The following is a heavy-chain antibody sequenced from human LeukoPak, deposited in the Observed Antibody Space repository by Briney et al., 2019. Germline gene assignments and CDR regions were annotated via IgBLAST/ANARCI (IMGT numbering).Heavy chain of an antibody. J-gene: IGHJ4*02. D-gene: IGHD1-14*01. Sequence: GGSLRLSCAASGFTFSSYGMHWVRQAPGKRLEWVAVIWYDGSNKYYADSVKGRFTISRDNSKNTLYLQMNSLRAEDTAVYYCAKDREIYNVYYFDYWGQGTLVTVSS. CDR1: GFTFSSYG. V-gene: IGHV3-33*06. CDR2: IWYDGSNK. CDR3: AKDREIYNVYYFDY.